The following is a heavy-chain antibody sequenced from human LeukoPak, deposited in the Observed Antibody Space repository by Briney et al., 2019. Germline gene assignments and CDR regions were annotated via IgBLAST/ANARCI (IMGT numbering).Heavy chain of an antibody. J-gene: IGHJ5*02. V-gene: IGHV5-51*01. Sequence: GESLKISCKGSGYSFASFWIGWVRQMPGKGLEWTGVIYPADSDTRYSPSFQGQVTISADKSTSTAYLQWSTLKASDTAIYYCARQSAAAQYTNWFDPWGQGTLVTVSS. CDR3: ARQSAAAQYTNWFDP. D-gene: IGHD2-2*01. CDR1: GYSFASFW. CDR2: IYPADSDT.